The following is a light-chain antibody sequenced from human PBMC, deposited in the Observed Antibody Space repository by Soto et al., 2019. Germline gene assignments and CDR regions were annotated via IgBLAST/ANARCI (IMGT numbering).Light chain of an antibody. CDR1: QNIKNY. V-gene: IGKV1-33*01. Sequence: DIQMTQFQSSLSGSVGDRVTITCQASQNIKNYSNWYQQTPGSAPKLLIYDASNLEAGVPSSLRGSASGTDFTFTISRLQPEDTATYYCQQYENLPTFGHGTRLEIK. J-gene: IGKJ5*01. CDR2: DAS. CDR3: QQYENLPT.